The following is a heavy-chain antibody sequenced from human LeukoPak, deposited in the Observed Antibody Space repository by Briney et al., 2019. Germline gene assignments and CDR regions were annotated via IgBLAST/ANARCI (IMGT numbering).Heavy chain of an antibody. CDR1: GFTFTSSA. CDR2: IVVGSGNT. D-gene: IGHD1-7*01. CDR3: AALVDITGTAGYFDY. V-gene: IGHV1-58*02. Sequence: GTSVKVSCKASGFTFTSSAMQWVRQARGQRLEWIRWIVVGSGNTNYAQKFQERVTITRDMSTSTAYMELSSLRSEDTAVYYCAALVDITGTAGYFDYWGRGTLVTVSS. J-gene: IGHJ4*02.